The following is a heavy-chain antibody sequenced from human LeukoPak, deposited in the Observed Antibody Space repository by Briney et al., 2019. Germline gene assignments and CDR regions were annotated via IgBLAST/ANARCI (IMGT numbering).Heavy chain of an antibody. CDR3: TKRMERRGENWFDP. Sequence: GGSLRLSCAASGFTFSNYAMSWVRQAPGKGLEWVSAISGSGDSTYYADSVKGRFTISRDNSKNTLYLQMNSLRAEDTAVYYCTKRMERRGENWFDPWGQGTLVTVSS. J-gene: IGHJ5*02. V-gene: IGHV3-23*01. D-gene: IGHD1-1*01. CDR2: ISGSGDST. CDR1: GFTFSNYA.